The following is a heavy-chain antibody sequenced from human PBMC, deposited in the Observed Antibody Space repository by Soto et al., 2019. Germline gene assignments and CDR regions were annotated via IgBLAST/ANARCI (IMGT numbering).Heavy chain of an antibody. J-gene: IGHJ6*03. V-gene: IGHV4-4*02. CDR1: SGSISSSNW. CDR2: IYHSGST. D-gene: IGHD4-17*01. Sequence: SETLSLTCAVSSGSISSSNWWSWVRQPPGKGLEWIGEIYHSGSTNYNPSLKSRVTISVDKSKNQFSLKLSSVTAADTAVYYCAGDYGDFSLSGYMDVWGKGTTVTVSS. CDR3: AGDYGDFSLSGYMDV.